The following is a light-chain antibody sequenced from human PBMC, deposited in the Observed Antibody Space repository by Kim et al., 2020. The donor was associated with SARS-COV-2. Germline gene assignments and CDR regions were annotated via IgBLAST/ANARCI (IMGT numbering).Light chain of an antibody. CDR1: SGPRTYA. CDR3: QTWGTGSVV. CDR2: LNSDGSH. Sequence: SVKPPCTLSSGPRTYAIAWHQQQPEKGPRYLMKLNSDGSHTKGDGIPDRFSGSSSGTERYLTISSLQSEDEADYYCQTWGTGSVVFGGGTQLTVL. V-gene: IGLV4-69*01. J-gene: IGLJ2*01.